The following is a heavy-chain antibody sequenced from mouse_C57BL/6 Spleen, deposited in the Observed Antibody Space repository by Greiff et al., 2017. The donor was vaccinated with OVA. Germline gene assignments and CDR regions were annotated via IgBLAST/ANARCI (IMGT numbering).Heavy chain of an antibody. D-gene: IGHD1-1*01. CDR1: GFTFSDYG. J-gene: IGHJ4*01. CDR3: ARMDSTTVGNAMDY. Sequence: EVHLVESGGGLVKPGGSLKLSCAASGFTFSDYGMHWVRQAPEKGLEWVAYISSGSSTIYYADTVKGRFTISRDNAKNTLFLQMTSLRSEDTAMYYCARMDSTTVGNAMDYWGQGTSVTVSS. CDR2: ISSGSSTI. V-gene: IGHV5-17*01.